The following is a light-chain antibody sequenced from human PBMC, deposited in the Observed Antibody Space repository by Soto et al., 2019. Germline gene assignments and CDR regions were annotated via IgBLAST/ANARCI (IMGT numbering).Light chain of an antibody. CDR3: AAWDDSLNGVV. CDR1: SSNLGSNT. Sequence: QSVLTQPPSASGTPGQRVTISCSGSSSNLGSNTVNWYQQLPGTAPKLLIYSNNQRPSGVPDRLSGSKSGTSASLASSGLQSEDEADYYRAAWDDSLNGVVFGGGTELTVL. CDR2: SNN. J-gene: IGLJ2*01. V-gene: IGLV1-44*01.